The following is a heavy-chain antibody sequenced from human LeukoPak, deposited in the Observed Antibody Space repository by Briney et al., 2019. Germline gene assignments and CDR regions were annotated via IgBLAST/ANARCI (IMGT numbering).Heavy chain of an antibody. CDR1: GGTFSSYA. D-gene: IGHD5-24*01. J-gene: IGHJ3*02. CDR2: TIPILGIA. Sequence: SVKVSCKASGGTFSSYAISWVRQAPGQGLEWMGRTIPILGIANYAQKFQGRVTITADKSTSTAYMELSSLRSEDTAVYYCAKHAPRWLQLGDDAFDIWGQGTMVTVSS. V-gene: IGHV1-69*04. CDR3: AKHAPRWLQLGDDAFDI.